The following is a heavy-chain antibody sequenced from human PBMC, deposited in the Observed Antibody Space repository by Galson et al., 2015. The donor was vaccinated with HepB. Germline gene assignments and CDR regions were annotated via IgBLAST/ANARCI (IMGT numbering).Heavy chain of an antibody. Sequence: SLRLSCAASGFTFSSYAMSWVRQAPGKGLEWVSSISSSSSYIYYADSVKGRFTISRDNAKNSLYLQMNSLRAEDTAVYYCAREGSYQLLPDYWGQGTLVTVSS. V-gene: IGHV3-21*01. CDR3: AREGSYQLLPDY. D-gene: IGHD2-2*01. CDR1: GFTFSSYA. J-gene: IGHJ4*02. CDR2: ISSSSSYI.